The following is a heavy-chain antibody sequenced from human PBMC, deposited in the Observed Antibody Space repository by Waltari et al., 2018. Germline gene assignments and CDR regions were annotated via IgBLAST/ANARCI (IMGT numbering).Heavy chain of an antibody. CDR1: GGSFSGYY. Sequence: QVQLQQWGAGLLKPSETLSLTCAVYGGSFSGYYWSWIRQPPGKGLEWIGEINHRGSTNYNPSLKSRVTISRDNAKNSLYLQMNSLRAEDTAVYYCARDPYGMDVWGQGTTVTVSS. CDR3: ARDPYGMDV. V-gene: IGHV4-34*01. J-gene: IGHJ6*02. CDR2: INHRGST.